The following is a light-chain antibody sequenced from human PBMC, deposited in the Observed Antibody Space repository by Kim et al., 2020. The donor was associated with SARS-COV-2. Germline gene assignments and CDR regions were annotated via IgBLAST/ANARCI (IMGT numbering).Light chain of an antibody. CDR1: QDISNW. CDR2: AAS. J-gene: IGKJ2*03. V-gene: IGKV1D-12*01. CDR3: LEANGLAANS. Sequence: DIQMTQSPSSVSASVGDRGTITCRASQDISNWLVWYQQKPGKAPNLLIYAASSLQSGVPSRFSGSGSGTVFTLTISSLQPEDFATYYGLEANGLAANSFGQGTELEI.